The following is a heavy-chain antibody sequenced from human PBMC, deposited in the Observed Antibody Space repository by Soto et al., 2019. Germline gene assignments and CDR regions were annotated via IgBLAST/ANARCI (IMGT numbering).Heavy chain of an antibody. CDR3: ARGKAAAGRYYYYYGMDV. CDR2: INHSGST. J-gene: IGHJ6*02. CDR1: GGSFSGYY. Sequence: PSETLSLTCAVYGGSFSGYYWSWIRQPPGKGLEWIGEINHSGSTNYNPSIKSRVTITVDTSKNQFSLKLSSVTAADTAVYYCARGKAAAGRYYYYYGMDVWGQGTTVTVSS. V-gene: IGHV4-34*01. D-gene: IGHD6-13*01.